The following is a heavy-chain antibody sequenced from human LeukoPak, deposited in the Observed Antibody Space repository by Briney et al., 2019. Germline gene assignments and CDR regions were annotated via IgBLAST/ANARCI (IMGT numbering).Heavy chain of an antibody. D-gene: IGHD1-20*01. CDR1: GYTFTRYA. J-gene: IGHJ3*01. CDR3: ARAGLTGSKVAFDV. V-gene: IGHV7-4-1*02. Sequence: ASVKVSCKASGYTFTRYAMNWVRQAPGQGLEWMGWINTDTGNPTYAQGLTGHYVFSLDTSVSTAYLQIISLKAEDTAVYYCARAGLTGSKVAFDVWGQGTMVTVSS. CDR2: INTDTGNP.